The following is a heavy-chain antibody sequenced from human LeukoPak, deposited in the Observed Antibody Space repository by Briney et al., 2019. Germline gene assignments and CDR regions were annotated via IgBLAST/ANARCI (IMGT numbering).Heavy chain of an antibody. CDR1: GFTFSNAW. V-gene: IGHV3-15*01. J-gene: IGHJ4*02. CDR3: TLTDSSSWYLY. D-gene: IGHD6-13*01. Sequence: GGSLRLSCAASGFTFSNAWMSWVRQAPGKGLEWVGRIKSKTDGGTTDYAAPVKGRFTISRDDSKNTLYLQMNSLKTEDTAVYYCTLTDSSSWYLYWGQGTRVTVSS. CDR2: IKSKTDGGTT.